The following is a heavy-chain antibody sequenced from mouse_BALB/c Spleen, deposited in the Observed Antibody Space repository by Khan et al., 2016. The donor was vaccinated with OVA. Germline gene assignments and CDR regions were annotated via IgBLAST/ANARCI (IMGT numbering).Heavy chain of an antibody. V-gene: IGHV3-2*02. J-gene: IGHJ3*01. CDR1: GYSITSEYT. Sequence: VQLQESGPGLVKPSQSLSLTCTVTGYSITSEYTWNWIRQFPGNKLEWMGFISYSGNTRYNPSLKSRISITRDTSKNQSFLQLNSVTSEATATYYCARKDYYDYDPFPYGGQGTLVTVSA. CDR2: ISYSGNT. CDR3: ARKDYYDYDPFPY. D-gene: IGHD2-4*01.